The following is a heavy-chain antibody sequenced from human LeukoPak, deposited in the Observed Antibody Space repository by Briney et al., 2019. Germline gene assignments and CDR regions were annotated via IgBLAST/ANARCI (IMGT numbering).Heavy chain of an antibody. D-gene: IGHD5-12*01. J-gene: IGHJ4*02. Sequence: SETLSLTCTVSGGSISSYYWSWIRQPPGKGLEWIGYIYYSGSTNYNPSLKSRVTMSVDTSKNQLSLKLSSVTAADTAVYYCARYSGYERIFDYWGQGTLVTVSS. V-gene: IGHV4-59*12. CDR2: IYYSGST. CDR1: GGSISSYY. CDR3: ARYSGYERIFDY.